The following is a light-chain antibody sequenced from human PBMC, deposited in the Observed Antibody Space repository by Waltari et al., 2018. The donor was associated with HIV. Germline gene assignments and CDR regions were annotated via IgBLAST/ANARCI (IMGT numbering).Light chain of an antibody. V-gene: IGLV3-21*02. Sequence: SYVVTQPPSVSVAPGQTARITCGGHNIGRKSVQWYQQKAGQAPVVVVYDDTDRPSGIPERFSGSNSGNTATLTISRVEAGDEADYYCQVWESSNESWVFGGGTKLTVL. CDR3: QVWESSNESWV. J-gene: IGLJ3*02. CDR2: DDT. CDR1: NIGRKS.